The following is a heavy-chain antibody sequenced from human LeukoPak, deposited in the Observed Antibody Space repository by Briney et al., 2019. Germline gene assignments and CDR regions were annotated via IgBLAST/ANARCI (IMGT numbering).Heavy chain of an antibody. D-gene: IGHD2-15*01. CDR3: ARLTAGVVVAAHHVVEAKLYHYFDY. Sequence: ASVKVSCKASGYTFTSYGIRWVRQAPGQGLEWMGWICAYNGNTNYAQKLQGRVTMTTDSSTSTAYMELRSLTSDDTAVYYCARLTAGVVVAAHHVVEAKLYHYFDYWGQGTLVTVSS. J-gene: IGHJ4*02. CDR1: GYTFTSYG. V-gene: IGHV1-18*01. CDR2: ICAYNGNT.